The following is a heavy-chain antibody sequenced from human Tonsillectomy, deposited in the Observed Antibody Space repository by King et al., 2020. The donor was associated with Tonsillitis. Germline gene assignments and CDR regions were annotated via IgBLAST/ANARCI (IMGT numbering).Heavy chain of an antibody. V-gene: IGHV1-69*01. D-gene: IGHD3-22*01. J-gene: IGHJ3*02. Sequence: VQLVESGAEVKKPGSSVKVSCKSSGGTFSSYAISWVRQAPGQGLEWMGGIIPIFGAANNAQKFQGRVTITADESTSTAYMELSSLRSEDTAVYYCARDGADYYDSSNYSAFDIWGRGTMVTVSS. CDR1: GGTFSSYA. CDR3: ARDGADYYDSSNYSAFDI. CDR2: IIPIFGAA.